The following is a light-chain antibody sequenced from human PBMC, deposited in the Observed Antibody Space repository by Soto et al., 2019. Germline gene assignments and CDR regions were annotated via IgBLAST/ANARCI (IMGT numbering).Light chain of an antibody. Sequence: QAVVTQPPSVSGAPGQGVTISCTGTSSNIGAGYDVHWYQQLPGTAPKLLIYGDNNRPSGVPDRFSGSKSGTSASLAITGLQAGDEADYYCQSSDTSLSGSVVFGGGTKLTVL. CDR1: SSNIGAGYD. CDR2: GDN. CDR3: QSSDTSLSGSVV. V-gene: IGLV1-40*01. J-gene: IGLJ2*01.